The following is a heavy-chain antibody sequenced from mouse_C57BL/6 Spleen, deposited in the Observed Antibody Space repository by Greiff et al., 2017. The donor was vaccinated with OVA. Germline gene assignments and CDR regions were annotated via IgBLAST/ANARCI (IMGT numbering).Heavy chain of an antibody. CDR3: ARGGDSSGY. CDR1: GYTFTSYW. V-gene: IGHV1-64*01. CDR2: IHPNSGST. Sequence: QVQLQQPGAELVKPGASVKLSCKASGYTFTSYWMHWVKQRPGQGLEWIGMIHPNSGSTKYNEKFKSKATLTVDKSSSTSSMQLSSLTSEDSAVYYCARGGDSSGYWGQGTTLTVSS. J-gene: IGHJ2*01. D-gene: IGHD3-2*02.